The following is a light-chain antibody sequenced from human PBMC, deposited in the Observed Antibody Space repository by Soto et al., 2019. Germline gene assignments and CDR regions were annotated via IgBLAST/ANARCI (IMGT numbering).Light chain of an antibody. J-gene: IGLJ1*01. CDR1: SSDVGRYNH. CDR3: SAYAGSIYV. Sequence: QCALTQPPSASGSPGQSVTISCTRTSSDVGRYNHVSWYQQHPGKAPKLMIFDVNKRPSGVPDRFSGSKSGNTASLTVSGLQAEDEADYYCSAYAGSIYVFGSGTKVTV. V-gene: IGLV2-8*01. CDR2: DVN.